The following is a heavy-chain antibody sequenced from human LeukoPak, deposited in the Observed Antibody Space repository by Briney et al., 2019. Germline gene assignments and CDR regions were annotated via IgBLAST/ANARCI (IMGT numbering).Heavy chain of an antibody. D-gene: IGHD6-19*01. V-gene: IGHV3-30-3*01. Sequence: GGSLRLSCAASGFTFSSYAMHWVRQAPGKGLEWVAVISYDGSNKYYADSVKGRFTISRDNSKNTLYLQMNSPRAEDTAVYYCARDRSIAVAGTMDYWGQGTLVTVSS. J-gene: IGHJ4*02. CDR2: ISYDGSNK. CDR1: GFTFSSYA. CDR3: ARDRSIAVAGTMDY.